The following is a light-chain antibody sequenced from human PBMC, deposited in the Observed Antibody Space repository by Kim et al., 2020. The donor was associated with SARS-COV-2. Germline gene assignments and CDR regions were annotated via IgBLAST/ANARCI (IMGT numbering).Light chain of an antibody. CDR3: NSRDSSGTNMV. J-gene: IGLJ2*01. CDR2: GKN. Sequence: SSELTQNPAVYVALGQTVSITRQVDSLRSYYASWNQQEPGQAPVLVIYGKNNRTSGIPDRFSGSRPGNTESLTIPGAQAEDEVHYSRNSRDSSGTNMVFG. CDR1: SLRSYY. V-gene: IGLV3-19*01.